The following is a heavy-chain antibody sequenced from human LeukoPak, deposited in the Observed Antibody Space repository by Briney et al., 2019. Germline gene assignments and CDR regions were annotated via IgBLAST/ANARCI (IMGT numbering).Heavy chain of an antibody. CDR2: IFHSGST. D-gene: IGHD1-26*01. Sequence: SQTLSLTCTVSGASIITNDYYWNWIRQPPGKGLEWIGYIFHSGSTYYNPSLKSRVTISVDTSKNQFSLKLSSVTAADTAVYYCARDPKQRESYTDYYYMDVWGRGTTVTVSS. CDR3: ARDPKQRESYTDYYYMDV. CDR1: GASIITNDYY. V-gene: IGHV4-30-4*08. J-gene: IGHJ6*03.